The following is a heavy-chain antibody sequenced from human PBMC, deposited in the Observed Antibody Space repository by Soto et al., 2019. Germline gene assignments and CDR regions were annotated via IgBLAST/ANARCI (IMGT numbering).Heavy chain of an antibody. CDR1: GGTFSSYA. CDR2: IIPIFGTA. J-gene: IGHJ4*02. Sequence: GASVKVSCKASGGTFSSYAISWVRQAPGQGLEWMGGIIPIFGTANYAQKFQGRVTITADESTSTAYMELSSLRSEDTAVYYCARVNASSGYYYVYLDYCGQGTLVTVSS. CDR3: ARVNASSGYYYVYLDY. D-gene: IGHD3-22*01. V-gene: IGHV1-69*13.